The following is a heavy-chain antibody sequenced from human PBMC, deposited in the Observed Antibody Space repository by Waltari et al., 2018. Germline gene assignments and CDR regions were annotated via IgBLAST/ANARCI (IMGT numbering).Heavy chain of an antibody. J-gene: IGHJ4*02. V-gene: IGHV3-48*01. CDR2: ISSSSSTI. CDR3: ASARGELLPY. CDR1: GFTFSSYS. Sequence: EVQLVESGGGLVQPGGSLRLSCAASGFTFSSYSMNWVRQAPGKGLEWVSYISSSSSTIYYADSVKGRFTISRDNAKNSLYLQMNSLRAEDTAVYYCASARGELLPYWGQGTLVTVSS. D-gene: IGHD1-26*01.